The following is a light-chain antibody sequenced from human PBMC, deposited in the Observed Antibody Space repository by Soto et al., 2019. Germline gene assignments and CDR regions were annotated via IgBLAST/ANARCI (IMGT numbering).Light chain of an antibody. V-gene: IGLV4-69*01. CDR1: SGQRTYP. J-gene: IGLJ2*01. Sequence: QPVLTQSPSASASLGASVKLTCTLSSGQRTYPIAWHQQQPEKGPRYLMKLNSDGSHSRGDGIPDRFSGSSSGAERYLTISSLQSEDEADYYCQSYDSRRGVVFGGGTKLTVL. CDR2: LNSDGSH. CDR3: QSYDSRRGVV.